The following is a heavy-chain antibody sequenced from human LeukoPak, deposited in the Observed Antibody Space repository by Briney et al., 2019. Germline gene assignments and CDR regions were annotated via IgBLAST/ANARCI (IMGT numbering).Heavy chain of an antibody. D-gene: IGHD3-10*01. CDR3: ARGHYGLDV. V-gene: IGHV3-7*05. J-gene: IGHJ6*02. CDR2: IKNDESET. Sequence: PGGSLRLSCAASGFTFSSYWMSWVRQAPGKGLEWVAYIKNDESETYYVDSVKGRFTVSRDNAKNSLHLQMNSPRADDTAVYYCARGHYGLDVWGQGTTVTVSS. CDR1: GFTFSSYW.